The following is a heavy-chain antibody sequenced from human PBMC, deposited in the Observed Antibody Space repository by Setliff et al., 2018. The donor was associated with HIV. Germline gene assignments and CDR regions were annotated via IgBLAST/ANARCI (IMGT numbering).Heavy chain of an antibody. CDR2: IKSKTDGGTT. D-gene: IGHD4-17*01. Sequence: GGSLRLSCAASGFTFSNAWMSWVRQAPGKGLEWVGRIKSKTDGGTTDYAAPVKGRFTISRDDSKNTLYLQMNSLKTEDTAVYYCAKDDHGFGMGAFDIWGQGTMVTVSS. CDR3: AKDDHGFGMGAFDI. V-gene: IGHV3-15*01. J-gene: IGHJ3*02. CDR1: GFTFSNAW.